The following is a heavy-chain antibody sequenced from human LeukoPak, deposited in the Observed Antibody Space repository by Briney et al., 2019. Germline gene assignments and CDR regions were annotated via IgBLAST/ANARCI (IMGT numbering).Heavy chain of an antibody. CDR2: IYYSGTT. Sequence: ASETLSLTCTVSGDSIRSYYWTWIRQPPGKGLEWIGYIYYSGTTYYNPSLKSRVTISLDTSKNKFSLNLTSVNVADTAVYYCARAGGYSGYASNWGQGTLVTVSS. CDR3: ARAGGYSGYASN. D-gene: IGHD5-12*01. V-gene: IGHV4-59*01. J-gene: IGHJ4*02. CDR1: GDSIRSYY.